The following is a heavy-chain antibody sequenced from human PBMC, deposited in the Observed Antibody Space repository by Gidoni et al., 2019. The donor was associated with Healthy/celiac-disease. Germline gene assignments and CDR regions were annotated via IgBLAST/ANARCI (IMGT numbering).Heavy chain of an antibody. CDR2: ISSNGGST. J-gene: IGHJ6*02. CDR1: GFTFSSYA. CDR3: AREEGYYYYGMDV. V-gene: IGHV3-64*01. Sequence: EVQLVESGGGLVKPGGSLRLSCAASGFTFSSYAMHWVRQAPGKGLEYVSAISSNGGSTYYANSVKGRFTISRDNSKNTLYFQMGSLRAEDMAVYYCAREEGYYYYGMDVWGQGTTVTVSS.